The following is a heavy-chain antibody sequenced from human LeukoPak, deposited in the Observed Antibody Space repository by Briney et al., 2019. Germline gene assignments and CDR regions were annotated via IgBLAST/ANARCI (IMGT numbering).Heavy chain of an antibody. Sequence: GGSLRLSCAVSGFTFSSYWMSWVRQAPGKGLEWVSYIGTSSSTIYYADSVKGRFTISRDNAKTSLFLQMNNLRAEDTAVYYCATSWYNWNFDYWGQGTLVTVSS. CDR2: IGTSSSTI. V-gene: IGHV3-48*01. J-gene: IGHJ4*02. CDR1: GFTFSSYW. CDR3: ATSWYNWNFDY. D-gene: IGHD1-20*01.